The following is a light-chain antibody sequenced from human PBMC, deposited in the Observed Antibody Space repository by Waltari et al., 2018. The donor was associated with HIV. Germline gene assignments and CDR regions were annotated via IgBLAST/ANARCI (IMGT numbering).Light chain of an antibody. J-gene: IGLJ1*01. CDR3: QAWDSSTSV. V-gene: IGLV3-1*01. CDR1: KLGATH. Sequence: SSELTQPPSVPAPPGQTAGITDPGVKLGATHVSWYQKKPRQSPVLYIYQDTKRPSGTTERFSGSNSGNTATRSISVTQSMCEADYCCQAWDSSTSVFGAGTKVTVL. CDR2: QDT.